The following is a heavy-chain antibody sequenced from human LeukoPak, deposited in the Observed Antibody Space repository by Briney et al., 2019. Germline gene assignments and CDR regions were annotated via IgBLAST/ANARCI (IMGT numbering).Heavy chain of an antibody. J-gene: IGHJ5*02. CDR3: ARLIPTSRGVLTVNWFDP. D-gene: IGHD3-3*01. CDR1: GGSISSRSYY. V-gene: IGHV4-39*02. Sequence: PSETLSLTCTVFGGSISSRSYYWGWIRQSPAKGLEWIGNIYYSGSTDYNPSLKSRVTMSVDTSKNHFSLKLSSVTAADTAVYYCARLIPTSRGVLTVNWFDPWGQGTLVTVSS. CDR2: IYYSGST.